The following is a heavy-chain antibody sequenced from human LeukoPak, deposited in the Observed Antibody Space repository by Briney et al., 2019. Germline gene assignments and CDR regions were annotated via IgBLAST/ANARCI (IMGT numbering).Heavy chain of an antibody. CDR1: GGSISSSSYY. CDR3: ASSSIKLRYFDWLFTGFDY. CDR2: IYYSGST. D-gene: IGHD3-9*01. J-gene: IGHJ4*02. Sequence: SETLSLTCTVSGGSISSSSYYWGWIRQPPGKGLEWIGSIYYSGSTYYNPSLKSRVTISVDTSKNQFSLKLSSVTAADTAVYYCASSSIKLRYFDWLFTGFDYWGQGTLVTVSS. V-gene: IGHV4-39*07.